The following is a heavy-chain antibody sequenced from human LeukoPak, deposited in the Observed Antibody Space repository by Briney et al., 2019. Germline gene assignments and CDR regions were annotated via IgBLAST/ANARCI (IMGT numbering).Heavy chain of an antibody. CDR2: INHSGST. Sequence: SETLSLTCAVYGGSFSGYYWSWIRQPPGKGLEWVGEINHSGSTNYNPSLKSRVTISVDTSKNQFSLKLSSVTAADTAVYYCARHFGGWPSDYWGQGTLVTVSS. V-gene: IGHV4-34*01. D-gene: IGHD6-19*01. J-gene: IGHJ4*02. CDR1: GGSFSGYY. CDR3: ARHFGGWPSDY.